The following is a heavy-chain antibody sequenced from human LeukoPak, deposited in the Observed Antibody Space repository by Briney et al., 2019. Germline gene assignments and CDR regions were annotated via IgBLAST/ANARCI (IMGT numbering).Heavy chain of an antibody. CDR2: IKNDGSTT. Sequence: PGGSLRLSCAASGFTFSSYAMSWVRHGPGKGLVWVSRIKNDGSTTSYADSVKGRFTIFRDNAKNTLYLQMNSLRAEDTAVYYCARDWDSSADYWGQGTLVSVSS. J-gene: IGHJ4*02. D-gene: IGHD3-22*01. CDR3: ARDWDSSADY. CDR1: GFTFSSYA. V-gene: IGHV3-74*01.